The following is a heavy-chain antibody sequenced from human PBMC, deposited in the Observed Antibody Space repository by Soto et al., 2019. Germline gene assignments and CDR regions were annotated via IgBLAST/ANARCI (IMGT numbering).Heavy chain of an antibody. Sequence: QPGGSLRLSCAASGFTFSSYGMHWVRKAPGKGLEWVAVIWYDGSNKYYADSVKGRFTISRDNSKNTLYLQMNSLRAEDTAVYYCARDGYGPPYYYYGMDVWGQGTTVTVSS. CDR3: ARDGYGPPYYYYGMDV. D-gene: IGHD5-12*01. J-gene: IGHJ6*02. CDR1: GFTFSSYG. CDR2: IWYDGSNK. V-gene: IGHV3-33*01.